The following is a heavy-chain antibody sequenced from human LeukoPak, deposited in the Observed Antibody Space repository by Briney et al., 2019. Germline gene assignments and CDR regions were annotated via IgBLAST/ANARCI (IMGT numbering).Heavy chain of an antibody. Sequence: GGSLRLSCAASGFTFRIYWMNWVRQTPGKGPEWVATIKENESEEYYVGSVKGRFTISRDNAKNSLYLQMNSLRAEDTAVYYCAKGDPTYYWGQGTLVTVSS. CDR2: IKENESEE. V-gene: IGHV3-7*01. CDR3: AKGDPTYY. CDR1: GFTFRIYW. J-gene: IGHJ4*02.